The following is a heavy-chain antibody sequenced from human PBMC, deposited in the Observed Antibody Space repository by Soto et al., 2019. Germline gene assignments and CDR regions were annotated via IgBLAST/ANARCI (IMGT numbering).Heavy chain of an antibody. D-gene: IGHD3-16*01. V-gene: IGHV3-30*18. J-gene: IGHJ6*02. Sequence: LRLSCAASGFTFISYGMHWVRQAPGKGLEWVAVISYDGSNKYYADSVKGRFTISRDNSKNTLYLQMNSLRAEDTAVYYCAKFWGSYYYYGMDVWGQGTTVTVSS. CDR1: GFTFISYG. CDR3: AKFWGSYYYYGMDV. CDR2: ISYDGSNK.